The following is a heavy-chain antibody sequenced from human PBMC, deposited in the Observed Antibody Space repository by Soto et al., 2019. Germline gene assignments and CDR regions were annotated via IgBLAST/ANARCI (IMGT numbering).Heavy chain of an antibody. CDR1: GFTFNFFG. CDR3: AKERRYSFDAFDI. V-gene: IGHV3-30*18. J-gene: IGHJ3*02. D-gene: IGHD5-12*01. Sequence: HEQLVESGGGVVQAGRSLRLSCAASGFTFNFFGMHWVRQAPGKGLECVAVISYDGSEKYYADSVKGRFTMSRDNSKNMVYLEMSSLRPEDTSVYYCAKERRYSFDAFDIWGHGTMVTVSS. CDR2: ISYDGSEK.